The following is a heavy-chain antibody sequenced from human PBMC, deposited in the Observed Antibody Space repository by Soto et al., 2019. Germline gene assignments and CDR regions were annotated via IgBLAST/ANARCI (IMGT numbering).Heavy chain of an antibody. Sequence: SETLSLTCTVSGASITSYYWSWIRQPPGKGLEWIGYIYYSGSTNYNPSLKSRVTISVDTSKNQFSLKLSSVAAADTAVYYCARITTNYYDSSGYGFDYWGQGTLVTVSS. J-gene: IGHJ4*02. CDR1: GASITSYY. D-gene: IGHD3-22*01. CDR2: IYYSGST. V-gene: IGHV4-59*08. CDR3: ARITTNYYDSSGYGFDY.